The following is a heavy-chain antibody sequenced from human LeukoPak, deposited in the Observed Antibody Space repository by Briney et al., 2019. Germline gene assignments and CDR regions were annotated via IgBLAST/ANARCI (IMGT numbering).Heavy chain of an antibody. V-gene: IGHV4-39*07. Sequence: SETLSLTCTVSGGSISTSSYYWGWIRQPPGKGLEWIGSIYYSGSTYYNPSLKSRVTISLDTSKNQFSLKLSSVTAADTAVYYCARGRYSSGWFPAGNWFDPWGQGTLVTVSS. D-gene: IGHD6-19*01. CDR3: ARGRYSSGWFPAGNWFDP. CDR1: GGSISTSSYY. J-gene: IGHJ5*02. CDR2: IYYSGST.